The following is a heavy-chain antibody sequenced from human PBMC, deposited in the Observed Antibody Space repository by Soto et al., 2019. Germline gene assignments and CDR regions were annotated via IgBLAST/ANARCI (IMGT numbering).Heavy chain of an antibody. CDR3: AKDPNGDYVGAFDI. Sequence: EVQLLESGGNLVQPGGSLRLSCAASGFTFRNYAMSWVRQAPGAGLEWVSGISASGARTYYAESVKGRFTISRDNSKDTLVLQMNSLMAEDTALYYCAKDPNGDYVGAFDIWGRGTMVTVSS. J-gene: IGHJ3*02. D-gene: IGHD4-17*01. CDR2: ISASGART. CDR1: GFTFRNYA. V-gene: IGHV3-23*01.